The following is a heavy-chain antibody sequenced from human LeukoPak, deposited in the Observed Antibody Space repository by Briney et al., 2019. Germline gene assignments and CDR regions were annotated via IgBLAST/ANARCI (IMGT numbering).Heavy chain of an antibody. Sequence: SETLSLTCTVSGGSVSSGSYHWSWIRQPPGKGLEYIGYIYYSGSTNYNPSLKSRVTMSLDTSKNQFSLNLRSVTAADTAVYYCARRDYALDYWGQGTLVTVSS. J-gene: IGHJ4*02. D-gene: IGHD4-17*01. CDR2: IYYSGST. V-gene: IGHV4-61*01. CDR3: ARRDYALDY. CDR1: GGSVSSGSYH.